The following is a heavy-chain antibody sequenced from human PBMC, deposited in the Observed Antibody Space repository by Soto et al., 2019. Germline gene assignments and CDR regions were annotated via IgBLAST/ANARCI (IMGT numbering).Heavy chain of an antibody. CDR1: GFILSRHW. CDR2: LSRDGSNT. CDR3: ARGGADTAMAHDY. Sequence: GSLRLSCAASGFILSRHWMHWVRQAPGKGLEWVSRLSRDGSNTDYADSVKGRFTISRDSAKNTVYLQMNSARVEDTAVYYCARGGADTAMAHDYWGQGTLVTVSS. D-gene: IGHD5-18*01. V-gene: IGHV3-74*01. J-gene: IGHJ4*02.